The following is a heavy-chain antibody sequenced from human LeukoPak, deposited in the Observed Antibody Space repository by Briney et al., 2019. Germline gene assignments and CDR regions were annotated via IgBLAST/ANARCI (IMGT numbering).Heavy chain of an antibody. CDR1: GDSISSYY. CDR2: IYTSGST. V-gene: IGHV4-4*07. D-gene: IGHD2-15*01. Sequence: SETLSLTCTVSGDSISSYYWSWIRQPAGKGLEWIGRIYTSGSTNYNPPLKSRVTMSVDTSKNQFSLKLSSVTAADTAVYYCARGGERYCSGGSCYPLDPFDYWGQGTLVTVSS. J-gene: IGHJ4*02. CDR3: ARGGERYCSGGSCYPLDPFDY.